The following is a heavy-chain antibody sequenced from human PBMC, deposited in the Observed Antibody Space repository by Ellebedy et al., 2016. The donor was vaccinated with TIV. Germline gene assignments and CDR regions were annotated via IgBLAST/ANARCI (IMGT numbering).Heavy chain of an antibody. CDR1: GFTFSNAW. CDR3: TTDRTSYYGLGSYAY. Sequence: GESLKISCAASGFTFSNAWMSWVRQAPGKGLEWVGRIRSKNDGGTIDYAAPVKGRFTISRDDSKNTLYLQMSSLKIEDTAVYFCTTDRTSYYGLGSYAYWGQGTLVTVSS. J-gene: IGHJ4*02. D-gene: IGHD3-10*01. CDR2: IRSKNDGGTI. V-gene: IGHV3-15*05.